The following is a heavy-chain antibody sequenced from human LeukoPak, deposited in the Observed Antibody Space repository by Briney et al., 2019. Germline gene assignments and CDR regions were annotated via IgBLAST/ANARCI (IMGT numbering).Heavy chain of an antibody. D-gene: IGHD1-26*01. CDR3: GRVDSGSYTAFDY. Sequence: ASVKVSCKASGYSFTRYFIHWVRQAPGQGLEWMGWINPNSGGTNYAQKFQGRVTMTRDTSISTAYMELSRLRSDDTAVYYCGRVDSGSYTAFDYWGQGTLLTVSS. V-gene: IGHV1-2*02. CDR1: GYSFTRYF. J-gene: IGHJ4*02. CDR2: INPNSGGT.